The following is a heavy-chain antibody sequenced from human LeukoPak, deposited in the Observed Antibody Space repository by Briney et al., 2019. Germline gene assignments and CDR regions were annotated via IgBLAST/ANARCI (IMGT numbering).Heavy chain of an antibody. CDR1: GFTLRSYD. V-gene: IGHV3-23*01. J-gene: IGHJ4*02. CDR3: AKEYSGYDFDY. D-gene: IGHD5-12*01. Sequence: GGSLRLSCAASGFTLRSYDMSWVRQAPGKGLEWVAATSGSGGNTYYADSVKGRFTISRDNSKNTLYLQMNSLRAEDTAVYYCAKEYSGYDFDYWGQGTLVTVSS. CDR2: TSGSGGNT.